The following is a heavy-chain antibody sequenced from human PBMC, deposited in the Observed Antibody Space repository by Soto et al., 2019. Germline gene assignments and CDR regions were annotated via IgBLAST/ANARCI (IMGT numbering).Heavy chain of an antibody. V-gene: IGHV4-39*01. Sequence: SQTRSLPCTVSAGSISSSGNYWGWLRHSPGTGLEWIGTIFYPGSTYYNPSLESRITISQDTSNHQFSLKLTSVTAPHTAVYYCARHYYYSSGCPAPYNHGMDVWGQGTTVTVSS. CDR3: ARHYYYSSGCPAPYNHGMDV. CDR1: AGSISSSGNY. J-gene: IGHJ6*02. D-gene: IGHD3-22*01. CDR2: IFYPGST.